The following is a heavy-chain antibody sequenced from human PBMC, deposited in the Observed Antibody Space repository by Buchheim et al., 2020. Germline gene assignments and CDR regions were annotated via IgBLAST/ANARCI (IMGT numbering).Heavy chain of an antibody. D-gene: IGHD6-13*01. CDR2: IYYSGST. CDR3: ARGFRYSSSWDPSYYYYSMDV. V-gene: IGHV4-59*01. J-gene: IGHJ6*02. Sequence: QVQLQESGPGLVKPSETLSLTCTVSGGSISSYYWSWIRQPPGKGLEWIGYIYYSGSTNYNPSLKSRATISVDTSKNQFSLKLSSVTAADTAVYYCARGFRYSSSWDPSYYYYSMDVWGQGTT. CDR1: GGSISSYY.